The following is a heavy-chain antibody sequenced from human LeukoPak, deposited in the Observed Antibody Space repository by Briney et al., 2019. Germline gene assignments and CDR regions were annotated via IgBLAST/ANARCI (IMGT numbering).Heavy chain of an antibody. J-gene: IGHJ4*02. CDR2: LSGSGAGT. CDR1: GFTFSTYA. V-gene: IGHV3-23*01. Sequence: GGSLRLSCAASGFTFSTYAMTWVRQAPGKGLEWVSALSGSGAGTFHADSVKGRFTISRDNPKNTLYLQMNSLRDEDTAVYYCARGPKVPAPTYYFDYWGQGILATVSS. CDR3: ARGPKVPAPTYYFDY. D-gene: IGHD2-2*01.